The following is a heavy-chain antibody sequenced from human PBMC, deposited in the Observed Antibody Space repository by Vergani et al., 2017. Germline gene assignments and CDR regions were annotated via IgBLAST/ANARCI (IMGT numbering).Heavy chain of an antibody. CDR3: ARQYGGNHPETHYFDY. CDR2: ISSSGSTI. D-gene: IGHD4-23*01. V-gene: IGHV3-11*01. J-gene: IGHJ4*02. Sequence: QVQLVESGGGLVKPGGSLRLSCAASGFTFSDYYMSWIRQAPGKGLEWVSYISSSGSTIYYADSVKGRFTISRDNAKNSLYLPRNSLRAEDTDVYYCARQYGGNHPETHYFDYWGQGTLVTVSS. CDR1: GFTFSDYY.